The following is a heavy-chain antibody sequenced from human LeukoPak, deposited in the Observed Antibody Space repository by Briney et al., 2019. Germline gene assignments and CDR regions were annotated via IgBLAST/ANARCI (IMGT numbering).Heavy chain of an antibody. CDR2: IHPSGGNP. V-gene: IGHV1-46*01. Sequence: ASVKVSCKASGYTFTSHYVHWARQAPGQGLEWMGIIHPSGGNPRSTENFQRRVTMTRDTSTSTVYLELRSLTSQDTAVYYCARDCSSTACQGPVLDFWGQGTLVTVSS. D-gene: IGHD6-13*01. J-gene: IGHJ4*02. CDR3: ARDCSSTACQGPVLDF. CDR1: GYTFTSHY.